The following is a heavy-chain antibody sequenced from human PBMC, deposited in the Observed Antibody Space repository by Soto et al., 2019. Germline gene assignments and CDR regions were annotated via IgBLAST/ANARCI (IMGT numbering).Heavy chain of an antibody. V-gene: IGHV3-74*02. CDR2: LNRDGSRM. Sequence: EVQLAESGGGLVQPGGSLRLSCAASGFTFSSYWMHWVRQGPGKGLVWVSRLNRDGSRMDYADSVKGRFTISRDNAKSTLYVQMNSLRGEDTGVYYWARGGSGSQGDYYGMDVWGQGPTVRLL. D-gene: IGHD1-26*01. CDR1: GFTFSSYW. CDR3: ARGGSGSQGDYYGMDV. J-gene: IGHJ6*02.